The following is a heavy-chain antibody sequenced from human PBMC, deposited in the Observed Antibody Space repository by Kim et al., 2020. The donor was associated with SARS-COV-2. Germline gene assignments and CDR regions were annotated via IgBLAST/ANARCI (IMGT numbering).Heavy chain of an antibody. CDR1: GYTLTELS. D-gene: IGHD6-13*01. CDR3: ATAGIAALLSPKWFDP. Sequence: ASVKVSCKVSGYTLTELSMHWVRQAPGKGLEWMGGFDPEDGETIYAQKFQGRVTMTEDTSTDTAYMELSSLRSEDTAVYYCATAGIAALLSPKWFDPWGQGTLVTVSS. V-gene: IGHV1-24*01. CDR2: FDPEDGET. J-gene: IGHJ5*02.